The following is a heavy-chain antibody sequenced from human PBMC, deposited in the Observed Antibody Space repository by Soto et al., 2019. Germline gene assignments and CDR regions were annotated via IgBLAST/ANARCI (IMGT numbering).Heavy chain of an antibody. CDR3: ARGGHVVVVTAALDY. V-gene: IGHV1-46*01. J-gene: IGHJ4*02. CDR2: VNPSGGHT. D-gene: IGHD2-21*02. CDR1: GDTFTDYY. Sequence: QVQLMQSGAEVKKPGASVKVSCKASGDTFTDYYIHWVRQAPGQGLEWMGTVNPSGGHTTYAQHFLGRVTMTSDTSTSTLYMELTSLTSDDTAIYYYARGGHVVVVTAALDYWGQGTLVTVSS.